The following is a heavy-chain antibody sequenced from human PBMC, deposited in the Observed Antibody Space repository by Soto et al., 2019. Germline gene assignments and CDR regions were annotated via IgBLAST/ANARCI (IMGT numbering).Heavy chain of an antibody. D-gene: IGHD2-8*02. CDR1: GYNFSDYY. V-gene: IGHV1-2*02. CDR3: AREISGGGTLNWFAP. J-gene: IGHJ5*02. CDR2: VSPKSGGT. Sequence: QVQLVQSAAEVKKPGASVKVSCKASGYNFSDYYIHWVRQAPGQGLAWLGWVSPKSGGTNYAQKFKGMVTMTRDTSSNTVYMYLSGMKSDATAVFYCAREISGGGTLNWFAPCGQGTLVTVSA.